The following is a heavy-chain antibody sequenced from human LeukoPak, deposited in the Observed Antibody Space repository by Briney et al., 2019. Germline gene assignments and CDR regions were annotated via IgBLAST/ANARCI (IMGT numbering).Heavy chain of an antibody. CDR2: IIPIFGTA. D-gene: IGHD6-13*01. CDR3: ARSSIIAAAGPYYFDY. CDR1: GGTFSSYA. J-gene: IGHJ4*02. Sequence: ASVKVSCKASGGTFSSYAISWVRQAPGQGLEWMGGIIPIFGTANYAQKFQGRVTITADKSTSTAYMELSSLRSEDTAVYYCARSSIIAAAGPYYFDYWGRGPWSPSPQ. V-gene: IGHV1-69*06.